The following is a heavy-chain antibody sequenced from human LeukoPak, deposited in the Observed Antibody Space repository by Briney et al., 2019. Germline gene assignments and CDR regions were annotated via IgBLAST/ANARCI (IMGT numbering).Heavy chain of an antibody. D-gene: IGHD1-14*01. CDR1: GFKFEDFA. Sequence: GGSLRLSCAASGFKFEDFAMHWVRQAPGKGLEWVSGISWNSGSIGYADSVKGRFTISRDNAKNSLYLQMNSLRAEDTALYYCAKGGVPVAGWFDPWGQGTLVTVSS. V-gene: IGHV3-9*01. CDR3: AKGGVPVAGWFDP. CDR2: ISWNSGSI. J-gene: IGHJ5*02.